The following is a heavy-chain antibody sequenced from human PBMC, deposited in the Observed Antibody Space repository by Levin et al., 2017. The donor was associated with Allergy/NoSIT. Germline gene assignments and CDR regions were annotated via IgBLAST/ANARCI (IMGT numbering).Heavy chain of an antibody. Sequence: GGSLRLSCAASGFPFINAWMSWVRQAPGKGLEWVGRIKAKSDGETTDYAAPVKGRFTISRDDSKNTLYLQMNSLKIEDTGVYYCGDLGYGFSSDWGQGTLVAVSS. CDR1: GFPFINAW. CDR3: GDLGYGFSSD. V-gene: IGHV3-15*01. D-gene: IGHD5-18*01. CDR2: IKAKSDGETT. J-gene: IGHJ4*02.